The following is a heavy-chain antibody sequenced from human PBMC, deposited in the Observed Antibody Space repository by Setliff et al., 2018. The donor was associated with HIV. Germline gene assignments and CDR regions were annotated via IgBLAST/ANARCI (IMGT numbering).Heavy chain of an antibody. D-gene: IGHD3-10*01. V-gene: IGHV5-51*01. CDR2: IYPQDSDT. J-gene: IGHJ3*01. Sequence: PGESLTISCTGSGYSFSNHWVGWVRQMPGRGLEWVGIIYPQDSDTRYSPSFEGHVTISADTSRYTAYLQWSALKASDTAMYYCARHTIDISLLVVQDPCPFDVWGRGTLVTVSS. CDR1: GYSFSNHW. CDR3: ARHTIDISLLVVQDPCPFDV.